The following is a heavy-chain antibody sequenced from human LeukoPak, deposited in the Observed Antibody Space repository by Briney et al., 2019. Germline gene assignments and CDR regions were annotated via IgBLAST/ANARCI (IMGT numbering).Heavy chain of an antibody. CDR2: ISASGGST. D-gene: IGHD2-2*01. CDR1: GFMFSTYG. CDR3: AKGLVPAAIRVVDY. J-gene: IGHJ4*02. V-gene: IGHV3-23*01. Sequence: PGRSLRLSCAASGFMFSTYGMHWVRQAPGKGLEWVSAISASGGSTYYADSVKGRFTISRDNSQNTLYLQVNSLRAEDTAVYYCAKGLVPAAIRVVDYWGQGTLVTVSS.